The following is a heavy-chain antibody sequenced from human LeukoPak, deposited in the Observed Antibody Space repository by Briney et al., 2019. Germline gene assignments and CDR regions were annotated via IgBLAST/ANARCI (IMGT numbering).Heavy chain of an antibody. V-gene: IGHV4-59*01. CDR3: ARGIGIRVSSGYYYDY. J-gene: IGHJ4*02. Sequence: SETLSLTCTVSGGSISSYYWSWIRQPPGKGLEWIGYIYYSGSTNYNPSLKSRVTISVDTSKNQFSLKLSSVTAADTAVYYCARGIGIRVSSGYYYDYWGQGTLVTVSS. CDR1: GGSISSYY. D-gene: IGHD3-22*01. CDR2: IYYSGST.